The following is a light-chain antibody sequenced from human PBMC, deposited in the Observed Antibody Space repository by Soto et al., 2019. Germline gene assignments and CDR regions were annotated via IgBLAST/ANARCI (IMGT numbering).Light chain of an antibody. J-gene: IGLJ1*01. V-gene: IGLV2-14*03. CDR2: DVN. CDR1: IDDVGAYNY. CDR3: SSYTSTYSLV. Sequence: QSALTQPASVSGSPGQSITISCTGTIDDVGAYNYVSWYQQRPGSAPQLIIYDVNNRPSGASHRFSGSKSGHTAYLTISGLQSDDEAIYHCSSYTSTYSLVFGTGTKVTVL.